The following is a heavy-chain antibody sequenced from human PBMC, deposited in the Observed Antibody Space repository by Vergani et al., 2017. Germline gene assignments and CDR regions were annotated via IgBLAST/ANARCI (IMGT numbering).Heavy chain of an antibody. CDR1: GFTFSSYG. Sequence: QVQLVESGGGVVQPGRSLRLSCAASGFTFSSYGMHWVRQAPGKGLEWVAVISYDGSNKYYADSVKGRFTISRDNSKNTLYLQMNSLRAEDTAVYYCARAPAWDYYGMDVWGQGTTVTVSS. V-gene: IGHV3-30*03. D-gene: IGHD1-26*01. CDR2: ISYDGSNK. J-gene: IGHJ6*02. CDR3: ARAPAWDYYGMDV.